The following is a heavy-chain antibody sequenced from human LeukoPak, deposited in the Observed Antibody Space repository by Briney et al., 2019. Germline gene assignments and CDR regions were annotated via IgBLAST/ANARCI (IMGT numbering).Heavy chain of an antibody. CDR1: GGSISSSSYY. Sequence: SETLSLTCTVSGGSISSSSYYWGWIRQPPGKGLEWIGSIYYSGSTYYNPSLKSRVTISVDTSKNQFSLKLSSVTAADTAVYYRARRTHFGVVTYFDYWGQGTLVTVSS. V-gene: IGHV4-39*01. CDR3: ARRTHFGVVTYFDY. CDR2: IYYSGST. J-gene: IGHJ4*02. D-gene: IGHD3-3*01.